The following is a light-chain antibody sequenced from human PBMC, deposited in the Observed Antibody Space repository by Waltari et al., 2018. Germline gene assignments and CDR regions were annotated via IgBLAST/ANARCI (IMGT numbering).Light chain of an antibody. J-gene: IGLJ1*01. Sequence: QSALTQPATVAGSPGQSITISCSGNASDVGAYDFVSWYQQHPGKAPHLIIYEVSNRPSVISNRFSSSKSGNTASLTISGLQAEDEADYYCSSYTTSSAPGVFGTGTRVTVL. CDR3: SSYTTSSAPGV. V-gene: IGLV2-14*01. CDR2: EVS. CDR1: ASDVGAYDF.